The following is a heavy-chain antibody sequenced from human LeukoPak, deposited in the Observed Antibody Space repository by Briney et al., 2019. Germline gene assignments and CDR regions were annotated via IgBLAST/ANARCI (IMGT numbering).Heavy chain of an antibody. V-gene: IGHV1-18*01. CDR2: ISAYNGNT. Sequence: GASVKVSCKASGYTFTSYGISWVRQAPGHGLEWMGWISAYNGNTNYAQKLQGRVTMTTDTSTSTAYMELRSLRSDDTAVYYCARDPNLGIAAHPFDYWGQGTLVTVSS. CDR1: GYTFTSYG. CDR3: ARDPNLGIAAHPFDY. D-gene: IGHD6-13*01. J-gene: IGHJ4*02.